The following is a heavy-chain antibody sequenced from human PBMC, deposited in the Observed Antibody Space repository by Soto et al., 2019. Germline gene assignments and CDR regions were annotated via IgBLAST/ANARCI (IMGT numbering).Heavy chain of an antibody. V-gene: IGHV3-15*07. J-gene: IGHJ3*02. CDR1: GFIFNNAW. CDR3: THQRWGAFEI. CDR2: IKSKTDGGTT. Sequence: EVQLVESGGGLVKPGGSLTLSCAASGFIFNNAWMNWVRQAPGKGLEWVGRIKSKTDGGTTDYAAPVKGRFTISRDDSKNTLYLQMNSVKTEDTAVYYCTHQRWGAFEIWGQGTMVTVSS. D-gene: IGHD2-2*01.